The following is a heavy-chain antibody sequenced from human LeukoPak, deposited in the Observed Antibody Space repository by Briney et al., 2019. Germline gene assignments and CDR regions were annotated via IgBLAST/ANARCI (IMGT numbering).Heavy chain of an antibody. Sequence: TGGSLRLSCAASGFTFSSYAMSWVRQAPGEGLEWVSAISGSGGSTYYADSVKGRFTISRDNSKNTLYLQMNSLRAEDTAVYYCATSTYGSSWQFDYWGQGTLVTVSS. V-gene: IGHV3-23*01. CDR3: ATSTYGSSWQFDY. J-gene: IGHJ4*02. D-gene: IGHD3-10*01. CDR1: GFTFSSYA. CDR2: ISGSGGST.